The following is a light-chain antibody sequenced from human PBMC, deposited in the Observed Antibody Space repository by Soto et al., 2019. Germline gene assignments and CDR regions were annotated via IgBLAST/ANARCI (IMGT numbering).Light chain of an antibody. CDR2: GNS. CDR1: KSNIGVGYD. CDR3: QSYDHGLGALYV. Sequence: QSVLTQPPSVSGAPGQRVTISCTGTKSNIGVGYDVHWYQQIPGTAPKVLIYGNSNRPSGVPDRFSGSKSGTSDSLAITGLQAEDEADYPCQSYDHGLGALYVLRTVTKVTVL. V-gene: IGLV1-40*01. J-gene: IGLJ1*01.